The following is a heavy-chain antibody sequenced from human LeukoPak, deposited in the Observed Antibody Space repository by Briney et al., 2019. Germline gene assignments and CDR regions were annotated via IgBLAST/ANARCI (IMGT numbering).Heavy chain of an antibody. CDR2: IYYSGST. J-gene: IGHJ4*02. Sequence: SQTLSLTCTVSGGSISSGDYYWSWIRQPPGKGLEWIGYIYYSGSTYYNPSLKSRVTISVDTSKNQFSLKLSSVTAADTAVYYCARALGELHVFDYWGQGTLVTVSS. D-gene: IGHD1-26*01. CDR1: GGSISSGDYY. CDR3: ARALGELHVFDY. V-gene: IGHV4-30-4*01.